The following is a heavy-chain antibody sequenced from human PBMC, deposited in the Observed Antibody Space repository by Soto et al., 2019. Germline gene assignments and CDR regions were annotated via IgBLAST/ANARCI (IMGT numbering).Heavy chain of an antibody. CDR2: VFYSGAT. D-gene: IGHD3-10*01. V-gene: IGHV4-30-4*01. Sequence: SETLSLTCNVSGGPIKTGDYYWNWIRQPPRKGLEWIGYVFYSGATNYSPSLKSRAAISMDTSKNQFSLSLTSVTAADTAVYYCARAGFSYGHLLFWGQG. CDR3: ARAGFSYGHLLF. J-gene: IGHJ4*02. CDR1: GGPIKTGDYY.